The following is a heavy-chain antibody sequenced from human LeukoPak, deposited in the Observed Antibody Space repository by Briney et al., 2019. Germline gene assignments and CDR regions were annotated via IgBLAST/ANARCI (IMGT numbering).Heavy chain of an antibody. J-gene: IGHJ4*02. CDR3: ARRSYYYGSGSPLGY. CDR1: VGTFCSYA. V-gene: IGHV1-69*06. D-gene: IGHD3-10*01. CDR2: IIPIFGTA. Sequence: SVKVSCKASVGTFCSYAICWVRQAPGQGLEWMGGIIPIFGTANYAQKIQGRVTITADKATSTANMELSSLRSEDTAVYYWARRSYYYGSGSPLGYWGQGTLVTVTS.